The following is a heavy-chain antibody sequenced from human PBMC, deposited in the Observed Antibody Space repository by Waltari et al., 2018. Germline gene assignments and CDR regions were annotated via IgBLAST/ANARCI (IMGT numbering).Heavy chain of an antibody. CDR1: GYFINTGFF. V-gene: IGHV4-38-2*01. J-gene: IGHJ5*02. CDR2: IDHDGTT. Sequence: QVQLQESGPGLVRPSETLSLTCDVSGYFINTGFFWGWIRQPPGKGPEWIGNIDHDGTTYYNPSLKHRLMISLDTSKNQFSLRLNFVDVADTAVYYCARQTLGYCTSAACRRLETWGQGILVTVSS. CDR3: ARQTLGYCTSAACRRLET. D-gene: IGHD2-2*03.